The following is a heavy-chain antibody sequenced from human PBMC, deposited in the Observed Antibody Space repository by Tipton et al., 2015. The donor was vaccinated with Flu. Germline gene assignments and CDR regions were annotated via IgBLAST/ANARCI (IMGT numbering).Heavy chain of an antibody. CDR2: IIPIFGTA. Sequence: QLVQSGAEVKKPGSSVKVSCKASGGTFSSYAISWVRQAPGQGLEWMGGIIPIFGTANYAQKFQGRVTITADKSTSTAYMELSSLRSEDTAVYYCAREKVVVVPAADAFDIWGQGTMVTVSS. V-gene: IGHV1-69*06. CDR3: AREKVVVVPAADAFDI. D-gene: IGHD2-2*01. CDR1: GGTFSSYA. J-gene: IGHJ3*02.